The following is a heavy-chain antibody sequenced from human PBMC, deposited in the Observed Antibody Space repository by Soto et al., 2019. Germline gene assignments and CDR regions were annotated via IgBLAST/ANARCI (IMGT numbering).Heavy chain of an antibody. Sequence: EVQLLESGGGLVQPGGSVRLSCTASGFTFSNYAMAWVRQAPGKGLEWVSSISRSGDATYYSASVQGRFTISRDNFRNTLSLQMNSLRAADMAVYFCTRDKDPGGDNYPPFDYWGRGTRVTVSS. CDR3: TRDKDPGGDNYPPFDY. D-gene: IGHD4-17*01. CDR2: ISRSGDAT. V-gene: IGHV3-23*01. J-gene: IGHJ4*02. CDR1: GFTFSNYA.